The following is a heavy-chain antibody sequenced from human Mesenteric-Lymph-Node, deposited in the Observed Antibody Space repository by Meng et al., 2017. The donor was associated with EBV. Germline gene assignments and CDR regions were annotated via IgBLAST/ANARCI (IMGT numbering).Heavy chain of an antibody. CDR3: AHTTYSISCFEY. CDR1: GFSLRSSGAG. Sequence: QITLKESGPTLVKPRQTLTLTCTFSGFSLRSSGAGVGWIRQPPGKALEWLALIHWDDDKRYNPSLQSRLSITTDTSRNQVVLTMTNMDPVDTATYYCAHTTYSISCFEYWGQGTMVTVSS. D-gene: IGHD6-13*01. J-gene: IGHJ4*02. CDR2: IHWDDDK. V-gene: IGHV2-5*02.